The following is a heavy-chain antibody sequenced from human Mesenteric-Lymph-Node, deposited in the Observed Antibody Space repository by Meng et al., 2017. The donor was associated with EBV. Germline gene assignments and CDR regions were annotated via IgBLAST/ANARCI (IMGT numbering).Heavy chain of an antibody. CDR2: IYYSGST. V-gene: IGHV4-39*07. D-gene: IGHD2-8*01. Sequence: QLRLQESGPGLVKPSETLSLTCTVSGGSINRDHYFWGWIRQPPGKGLEWIASIYYSGSTYYNPSLKSRVTISVDTTKSQFSLKLTSVTAADTAIYYCARQSTNGIYYFDYWGQGTLVTVSS. CDR3: ARQSTNGIYYFDY. J-gene: IGHJ4*02. CDR1: GGSINRDHYF.